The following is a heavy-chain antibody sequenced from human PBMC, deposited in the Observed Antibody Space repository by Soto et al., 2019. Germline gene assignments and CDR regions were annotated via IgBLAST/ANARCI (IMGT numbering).Heavy chain of an antibody. J-gene: IGHJ4*02. V-gene: IGHV3-33*01. CDR2: IWYDGSNK. CDR1: GFTFSSYG. Sequence: PVGSLRLSCAASGFTFSSYGMHWVRQAPGKGLEWVAVIWYDGSNKYYADSVKGRFTISRDNSKNTLYLQMNSLGAEDTAVYYCARDYTVSPMVRGVIDYWGQGTLVTVSS. D-gene: IGHD3-10*01. CDR3: ARDYTVSPMVRGVIDY.